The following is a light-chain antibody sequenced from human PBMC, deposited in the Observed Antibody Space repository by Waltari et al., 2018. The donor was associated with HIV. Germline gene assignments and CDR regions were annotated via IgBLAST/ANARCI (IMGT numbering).Light chain of an antibody. CDR2: WAS. V-gene: IGKV4-1*01. J-gene: IGKJ1*01. Sequence: DIVPTKSPYPLVVALGLRAPVKGKPSQAVLFSFYNKNYLAWYQHKPGQAPKLLIYWASIRESGVPDRFSGSGSGTDFTLTISSLQAEDVAVYYCHQYYSPPRTFGQGTKVEIK. CDR1: QAVLFSFYNKNY. CDR3: HQYYSPPRT.